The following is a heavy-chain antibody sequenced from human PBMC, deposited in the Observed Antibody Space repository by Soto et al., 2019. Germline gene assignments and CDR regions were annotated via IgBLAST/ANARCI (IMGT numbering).Heavy chain of an antibody. J-gene: IGHJ4*02. Sequence: GESLKISCKGSGYSFTNYWIGWVRQMPGKGLEWMGIIWPGDSDTRYSPSFQGQVTISADKSVSTAYLQWSSLKASDTAMYYCATHSYYSMGLARLDYWGQGTLVTVSS. CDR1: GYSFTNYW. CDR3: ATHSYYSMGLARLDY. CDR2: IWPGDSDT. D-gene: IGHD3-10*01. V-gene: IGHV5-51*01.